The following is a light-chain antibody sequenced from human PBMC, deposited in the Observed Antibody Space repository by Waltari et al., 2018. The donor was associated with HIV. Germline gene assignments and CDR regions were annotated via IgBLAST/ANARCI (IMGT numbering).Light chain of an antibody. CDR3: MQSSSSPRT. V-gene: IGKV2-30*01. CDR1: ESLVSRDRVTY. CDR2: KVS. J-gene: IGKJ1*01. Sequence: DVVLTQSPLSLPLTLGQPASSSCASDESLVSRDRVTYLHWFQQRPGQPPRRLVYKVSSRDSGVPERFRGSGSATNFTLTITRVEAEDVALYYCMQSSSSPRTFGPGTKAEIK.